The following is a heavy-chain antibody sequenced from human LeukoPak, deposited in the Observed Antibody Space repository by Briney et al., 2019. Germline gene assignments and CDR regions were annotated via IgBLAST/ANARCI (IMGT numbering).Heavy chain of an antibody. CDR1: GGSVNSGSYY. CDR2: IYYSGST. V-gene: IGHV4-61*01. CDR3: ARAAYSGSYHSDY. Sequence: PSETLSLTCTVSGGSVNSGSYYWNWIRQPPGKGLEWIGYIYYSGSTNYNPSLKSRVTISVDTSKNQFSLKLSSVTAADTAVYYCARAAYSGSYHSDYWGQGTLVTVSS. J-gene: IGHJ4*02. D-gene: IGHD1-26*01.